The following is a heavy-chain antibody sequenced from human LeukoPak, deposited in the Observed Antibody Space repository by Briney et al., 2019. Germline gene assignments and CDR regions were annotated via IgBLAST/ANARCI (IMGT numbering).Heavy chain of an antibody. Sequence: SETLSLTCTVSGGSISSYYWSWIRQPAGKGLEWIGRIYTSGSTNYNPSLKSRVTMSVDTSKNQFSLELSSVTAADTAVYYCAIDYGDFNWFDPWGQGTLVTVSS. CDR2: IYTSGST. CDR3: AIDYGDFNWFDP. V-gene: IGHV4-4*07. D-gene: IGHD4-17*01. J-gene: IGHJ5*02. CDR1: GGSISSYY.